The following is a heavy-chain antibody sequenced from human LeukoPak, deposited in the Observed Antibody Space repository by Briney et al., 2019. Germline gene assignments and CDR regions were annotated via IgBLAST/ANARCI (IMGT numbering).Heavy chain of an antibody. D-gene: IGHD4-17*01. CDR2: IFSRGIP. CDR1: VDSSSNFY. Sequence: SETLSLTCSFSVDSSSNFYWYWVRQPAGPGLEWIGRIFSRGIPNYSPSLKSRVTMSVDTSKNQFALKLTSVTPADSAVYYCARGREYGDFFDSWGQRILFTASS. J-gene: IGHJ4*02. V-gene: IGHV4-4*07. CDR3: ARGREYGDFFDS.